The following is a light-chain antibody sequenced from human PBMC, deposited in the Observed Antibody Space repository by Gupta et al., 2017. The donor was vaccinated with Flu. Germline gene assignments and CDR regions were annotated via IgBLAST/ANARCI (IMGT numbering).Light chain of an antibody. CDR1: SSDVGGYNY. Sequence: QSALTQPASVSGSPGKSITISCTGTSSDVGGYNYVSWYQQHPGKAPKLMMYEVSNRPSGVSNRFSGSKSGNTASLTISGLQAEDEADYYCSSYTSSSTLVFGGGTKLTVL. V-gene: IGLV2-14*01. CDR3: SSYTSSSTLV. J-gene: IGLJ3*02. CDR2: EVS.